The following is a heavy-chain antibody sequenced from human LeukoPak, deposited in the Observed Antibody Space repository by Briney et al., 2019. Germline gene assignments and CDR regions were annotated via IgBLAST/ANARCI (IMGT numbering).Heavy chain of an antibody. V-gene: IGHV4-39*01. Sequence: GSLRLSCAASGFTFSSYEMNWIRQPPGKGLEWIGSIYYSGNTYYNPSLKSRVTISVDTSKNQFSLKLSSVTAADTAVYYCARLFSSSWYRGAFDLWGQGTMVTVSS. CDR1: GFTFSSYE. CDR3: ARLFSSSWYRGAFDL. D-gene: IGHD6-13*01. J-gene: IGHJ3*01. CDR2: IYYSGNT.